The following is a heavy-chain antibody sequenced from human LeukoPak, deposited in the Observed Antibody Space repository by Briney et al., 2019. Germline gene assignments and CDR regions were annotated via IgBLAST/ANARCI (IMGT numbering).Heavy chain of an antibody. D-gene: IGHD6-25*01. J-gene: IGHJ4*02. CDR3: GRDLIGTAASWDS. Sequence: GGSLRLSCAVSGFTVNNKYMNWVRQAPGKGLEWVSVISSGDNTYYADSVKGRFTISRDNSKNTLYLQMNSLRVEDTAVYYCGRDLIGTAASWDSWGQGTLVTVSS. V-gene: IGHV3-53*01. CDR1: GFTVNNKY. CDR2: ISSGDNT.